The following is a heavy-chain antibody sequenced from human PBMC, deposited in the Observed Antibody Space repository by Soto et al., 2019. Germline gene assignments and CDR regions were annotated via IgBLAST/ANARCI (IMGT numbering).Heavy chain of an antibody. D-gene: IGHD5-12*01. J-gene: IGHJ4*02. V-gene: IGHV3-23*01. CDR3: ATGAWLDY. Sequence: EVQLLESGGGLVQPGASLRLSCAASGFTFTTFDMSWARQAPGKGLEWVSVVRGRDGSTSYADSLKGRFTISKDSSKNTLYLQMNSLRDEDTALYYCATGAWLDYWGQGTLVTVSS. CDR2: VRGRDGST. CDR1: GFTFTTFD.